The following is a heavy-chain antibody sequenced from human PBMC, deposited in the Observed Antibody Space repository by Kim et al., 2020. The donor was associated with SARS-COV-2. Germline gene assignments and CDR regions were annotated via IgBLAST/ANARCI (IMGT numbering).Heavy chain of an antibody. CDR3: AKRNSPLEMATPTDY. CDR2: ISYDGSNK. CDR1: GFTFSSYG. Sequence: GGCLRLSCAASGFTFSSYGMHWVRQAPGKGLEWVAVISYDGSNKYYADSVKGRFTISRDNSKNTLYLQMNSLRAEDTAVYYFAKRNSPLEMATPTDYWGQGTLVTVSS. D-gene: IGHD5-12*01. J-gene: IGHJ4*01. V-gene: IGHV3-30*18.